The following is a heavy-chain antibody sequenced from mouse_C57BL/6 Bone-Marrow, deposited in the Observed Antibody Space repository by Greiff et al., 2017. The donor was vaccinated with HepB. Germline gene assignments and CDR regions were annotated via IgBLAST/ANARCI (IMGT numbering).Heavy chain of an antibody. CDR3: AYYGSSYPDWYFDV. CDR1: GYTFTDYY. D-gene: IGHD1-1*01. V-gene: IGHV1-19*01. Sequence: EVQLQQSGPVLVKPGASVKMSCKASGYTFTDYYMNWVKQSHGKSLEWIGVINPYNGGTSYNQKFKGKATLTVDKSSSTAYMELNSLTSEDSAVYYCAYYGSSYPDWYFDVWGTGTTVTVSS. CDR2: INPYNGGT. J-gene: IGHJ1*03.